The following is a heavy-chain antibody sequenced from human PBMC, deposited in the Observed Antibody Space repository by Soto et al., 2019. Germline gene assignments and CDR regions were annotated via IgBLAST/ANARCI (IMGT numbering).Heavy chain of an antibody. Sequence: QVQLQESGPGLVKPSQTLSLTCTVSGDSVSGGDSYWSWIRQPPGKALEWIGYTSFSGYTSYTPSLKSRVTISVDMSKSQFSLSLTSVTAADTAIYYCVRGGNPYHYATSGPGTFDKGGQGTLVAVSS. V-gene: IGHV4-30-4*01. J-gene: IGHJ4*02. CDR3: VRGGNPYHYATSGPGTFDK. D-gene: IGHD3-22*01. CDR1: GDSVSGGDSY. CDR2: TSFSGYT.